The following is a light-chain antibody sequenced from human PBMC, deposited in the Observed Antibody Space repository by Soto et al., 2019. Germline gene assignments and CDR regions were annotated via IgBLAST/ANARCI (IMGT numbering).Light chain of an antibody. CDR2: KAS. CDR1: QSISSW. CDR3: HQYNTYPWT. J-gene: IGKJ1*01. Sequence: DIQMTQSPSTLSASIGDRVTISSRASQSISSWLAWFQQKPGKAPNLLIYKASTLPSGVPSRFSGSGSGTEFTLTISNLQPDDSATYYCHQYNTYPWTLGQGTKVEIK. V-gene: IGKV1-5*03.